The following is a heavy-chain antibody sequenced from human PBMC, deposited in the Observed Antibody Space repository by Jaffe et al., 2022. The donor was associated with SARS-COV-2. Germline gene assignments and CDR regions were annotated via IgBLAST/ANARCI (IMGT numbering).Heavy chain of an antibody. V-gene: IGHV3-30*18. CDR2: ISYDGSNK. CDR1: GFTFSSYG. D-gene: IGHD4-4*01. Sequence: QVQLVESGGGVVQPGRSLRLSCAASGFTFSSYGMHWVRQAPGKGLEWVAVISYDGSNKYYADSVKGRFTISRDNSKNTLYLQMNSLRAEDTAVYYCAKEVTTDYYYYGMDVWGQGTTVTVSS. J-gene: IGHJ6*02. CDR3: AKEVTTDYYYYGMDV.